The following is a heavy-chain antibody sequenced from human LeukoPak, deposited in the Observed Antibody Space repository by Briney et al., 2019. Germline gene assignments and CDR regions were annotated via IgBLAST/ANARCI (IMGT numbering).Heavy chain of an antibody. J-gene: IGHJ6*03. V-gene: IGHV1-18*04. CDR3: ARVRKDLEWLKNYYYYYYMDV. CDR2: ISAYNGNT. D-gene: IGHD3-3*01. CDR1: GYTFTGYY. Sequence: GASVKVSCKASGYTFTGYYMHWVRQAPGQGLEWMGWISAYNGNTNYAQKLQGRVTMTTDTSTSTAYMELRSLRSDDTAVYYCARVRKDLEWLKNYYYYYYMDVWGKGTTVTVSS.